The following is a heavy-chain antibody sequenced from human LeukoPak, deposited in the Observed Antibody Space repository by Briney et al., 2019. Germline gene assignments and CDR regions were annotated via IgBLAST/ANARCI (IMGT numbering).Heavy chain of an antibody. CDR1: GGSISSSAYY. V-gene: IGHV4-39*07. Sequence: KLRKTLSLTCTVSGGSISSSAYYWGWIRQPPGKGLEWIGTIYYSGSTNYNPSLKSRVTISVDTSKNQFSLKLNSVTAADTAVYYCASLIVLLPVPMPHYWGQGALVTVSS. D-gene: IGHD2-2*01. CDR3: ASLIVLLPVPMPHY. CDR2: IYYSGST. J-gene: IGHJ4*02.